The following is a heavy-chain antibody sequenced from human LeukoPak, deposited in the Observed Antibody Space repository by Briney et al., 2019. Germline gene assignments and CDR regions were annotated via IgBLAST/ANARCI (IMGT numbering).Heavy chain of an antibody. J-gene: IGHJ4*02. Sequence: SETLSLTCTVSGGSISRYYWSWIRQPAGKGLEWIGRIYTSGSTNYNPSLKSRLTMSVDTSKNQFSLKLSSVPPADAAVYYCAREFMTTVTTQTFEYWGQGTLVTVSS. CDR1: GGSISRYY. D-gene: IGHD4-17*01. V-gene: IGHV4-4*07. CDR3: AREFMTTVTTQTFEY. CDR2: IYTSGST.